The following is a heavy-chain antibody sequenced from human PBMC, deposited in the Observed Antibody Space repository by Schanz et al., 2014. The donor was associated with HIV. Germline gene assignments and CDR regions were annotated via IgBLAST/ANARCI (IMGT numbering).Heavy chain of an antibody. V-gene: IGHV3-30*03. J-gene: IGHJ3*02. Sequence: VQLVESGGGLVKPGGSLRLSCAASGFTFSSYGIHWVRQAPGKGLEWVAVISYDGSNKHYADSVKGRFTISRDNPKNTLYLQMNSLRAEDTAIYYCARSPDWAGTDAFDIWGQGTMVTVSS. CDR1: GFTFSSYG. CDR3: ARSPDWAGTDAFDI. CDR2: ISYDGSNK. D-gene: IGHD6-19*01.